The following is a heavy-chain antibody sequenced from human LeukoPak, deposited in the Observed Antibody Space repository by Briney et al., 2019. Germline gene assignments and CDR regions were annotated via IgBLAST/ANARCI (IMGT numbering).Heavy chain of an antibody. J-gene: IGHJ4*02. V-gene: IGHV4-31*03. CDR3: ARARDSSGYYQRTFDY. Sequence: SETLSLTCTASGGSISSGGYYWSWIRQHPGKGLEWIGYIYYSGSTYYNPSLKSRVTISVDTSKNQFSLKLSSVTAADTAVYYCARARDSSGYYQRTFDYWGQGTLVTVSS. CDR2: IYYSGST. D-gene: IGHD3-22*01. CDR1: GGSISSGGYY.